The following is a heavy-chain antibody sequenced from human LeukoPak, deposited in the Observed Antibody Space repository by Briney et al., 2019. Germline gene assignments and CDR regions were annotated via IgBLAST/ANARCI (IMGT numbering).Heavy chain of an antibody. CDR1: GIILSSYW. V-gene: IGHV3-7*01. CDR2: INEGSNLK. D-gene: IGHD1-26*01. Sequence: GGSLRLSCAASGIILSSYWMSWVRQAPGKGLEWVANINEGSNLKMYVDSVKGRFTISRDNAKNSLYLQMNSLRAEDTAVYYCARDSWGATPHYYFDYWGQGTLVTVSS. J-gene: IGHJ4*02. CDR3: ARDSWGATPHYYFDY.